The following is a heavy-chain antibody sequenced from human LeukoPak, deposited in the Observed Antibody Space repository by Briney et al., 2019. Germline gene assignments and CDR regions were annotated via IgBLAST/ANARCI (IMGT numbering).Heavy chain of an antibody. CDR3: TRHSSRWYYFDY. J-gene: IGHJ4*02. CDR1: GGSISSYY. CDR2: IYYSGST. V-gene: IGHV4-59*08. D-gene: IGHD6-13*01. Sequence: PSETLSLTCTVSGGSISSYYWSWIRQPPGKGLEWIGYIYYSGSTNYNPSLKRRVTISVDTSKNQFSLKLSSLTAEGTAVYYCTRHSSRWYYFDYWGQGTLVTVSS.